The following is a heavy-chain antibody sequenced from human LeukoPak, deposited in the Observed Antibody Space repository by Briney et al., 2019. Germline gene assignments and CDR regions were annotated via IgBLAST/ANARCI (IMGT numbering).Heavy chain of an antibody. CDR1: GFTFDDYA. J-gene: IGHJ2*01. Sequence: GRSLRLSCAASGFTFDDYAMHWVRQAPGMGLEWVSSINWNGERIGVAESVEGRFTISRDNARRSVYLQMNSLRVEDTAFYYCARDLAFGDFERYFDIWGRGALVTVSS. CDR2: INWNGERI. CDR3: ARDLAFGDFERYFDI. D-gene: IGHD4-17*01. V-gene: IGHV3-20*04.